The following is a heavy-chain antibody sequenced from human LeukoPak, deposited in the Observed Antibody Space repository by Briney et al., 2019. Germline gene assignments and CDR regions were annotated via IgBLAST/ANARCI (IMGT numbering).Heavy chain of an antibody. CDR3: ARRSGSYMVDFDY. CDR2: MNPNSGNT. V-gene: IGHV1-8*01. Sequence: ASVKVSCKASGYTFTSYDINWVRRATGQGLEWMGWMNPNSGNTGYAQKFQGRVTMTRNTSISTAYMELSSLRSEDTAAYYCARRSGSYMVDFDYWGQGTLVTVSS. J-gene: IGHJ4*02. D-gene: IGHD1-26*01. CDR1: GYTFTSYD.